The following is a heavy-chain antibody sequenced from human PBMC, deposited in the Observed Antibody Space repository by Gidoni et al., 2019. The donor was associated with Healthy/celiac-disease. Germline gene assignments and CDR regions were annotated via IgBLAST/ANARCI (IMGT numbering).Heavy chain of an antibody. V-gene: IGHV3-48*01. Sequence: EVQLVESGGGLVQPGGSLRLSCAASGFPFSSYSMNLVRQAPGKGQAWVSYISSSSSTIYYADSVKGRCTISRDNAKNSLYLQMNSLRAEDTAVYYCARGYSGSYSADYWGQGTLVTVSS. J-gene: IGHJ4*02. CDR1: GFPFSSYS. D-gene: IGHD1-26*01. CDR2: ISSSSSTI. CDR3: ARGYSGSYSADY.